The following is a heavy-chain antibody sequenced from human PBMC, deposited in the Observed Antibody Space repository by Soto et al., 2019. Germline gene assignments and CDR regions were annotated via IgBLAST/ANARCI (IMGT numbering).Heavy chain of an antibody. CDR3: ARGRSGYSSGWYAFDI. V-gene: IGHV1-2*04. CDR1: GYTFTGYY. Sequence: ASVKVSCKASGYTFTGYYMHWVRQAPGQGLEWMGWINPNSGGTNYAQKFQGWVTMTRDTSISTAYMELSRLRSDDTAVYYCARGRSGYSSGWYAFDIWGQGTMVTVSS. J-gene: IGHJ3*02. D-gene: IGHD6-19*01. CDR2: INPNSGGT.